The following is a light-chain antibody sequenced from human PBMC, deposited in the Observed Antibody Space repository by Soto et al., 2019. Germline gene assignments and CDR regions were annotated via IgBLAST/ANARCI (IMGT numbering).Light chain of an antibody. V-gene: IGLV1-40*01. J-gene: IGLJ1*01. CDR2: ANN. CDR3: SSYAGSNNFV. CDR1: SSNIGSPFD. Sequence: QSVLTQPPSVSGAPGQRVTISCTGNSSNIGSPFDVHWYQHLPGTAPRLLIYANNNRPSGVPDRFSGSKSGNTASLTVSGLQAEDEADYYCSSYAGSNNFVFGTGTKVTVL.